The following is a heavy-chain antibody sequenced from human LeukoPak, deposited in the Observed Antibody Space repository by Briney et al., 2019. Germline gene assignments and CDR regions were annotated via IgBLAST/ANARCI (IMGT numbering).Heavy chain of an antibody. D-gene: IGHD1-1*01. CDR1: GGSISSYY. CDR3: ARDVQGFDY. Sequence: PSETLSLTCTVSGGSISSYYWSWIRQPPGKGLEWIGEINHSGSTNYNPSLKSRVTISVDTSKNQFSLKLSSVTAADTAVYYCARDVQGFDYWGQGTLVTVSS. CDR2: INHSGST. J-gene: IGHJ4*02. V-gene: IGHV4-34*01.